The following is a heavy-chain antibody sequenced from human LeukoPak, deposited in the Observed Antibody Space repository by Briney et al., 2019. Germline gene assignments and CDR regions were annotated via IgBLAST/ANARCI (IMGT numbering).Heavy chain of an antibody. CDR1: GFTFSSYW. CDR3: ARDESIAVAGTVIDY. Sequence: PGGSLRLSCAASGFTFSSYWMHWVRQAPGKGLVWVSRINTDGSSTSYADSVKGRFTISRDNAKNTLYLQMNSLRAEDTAVYYCARDESIAVAGTVIDYWGQGTLVTVSS. V-gene: IGHV3-74*01. CDR2: INTDGSST. D-gene: IGHD6-19*01. J-gene: IGHJ4*02.